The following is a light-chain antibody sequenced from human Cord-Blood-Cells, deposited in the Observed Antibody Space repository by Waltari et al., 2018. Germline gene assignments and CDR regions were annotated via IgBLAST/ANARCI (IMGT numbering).Light chain of an antibody. J-gene: IGLJ2*01. Sequence: SYELTQPPSVSVSPGQTASITCSGDKLGAKYACWYQQKPGQSPVLVIYQDSKRPSVIPERFSGSNSGNTATLTISGTQAMDEADYYCQAWDSSVVFGGGTKLTVL. CDR2: QDS. CDR3: QAWDSSVV. CDR1: KLGAKY. V-gene: IGLV3-1*01.